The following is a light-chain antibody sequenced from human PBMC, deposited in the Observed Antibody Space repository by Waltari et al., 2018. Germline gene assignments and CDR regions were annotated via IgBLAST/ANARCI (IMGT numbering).Light chain of an antibody. J-gene: IGKJ4*01. Sequence: AIRGTQSPSSFYAPTGDRVTSTCRPSQDIFSYLAGYQQKPGEAPKLLIYAASTLQGGVPSRFSGSGSGTDFNLSISCLQSEDFATYYGQQYYTFLLTFGGGTKVEIK. CDR2: AAS. CDR3: QQYYTFLLT. V-gene: IGKV1-8*01. CDR1: QDIFSY.